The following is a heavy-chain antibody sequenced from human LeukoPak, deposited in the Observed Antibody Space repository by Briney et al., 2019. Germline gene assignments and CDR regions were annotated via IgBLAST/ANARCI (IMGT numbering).Heavy chain of an antibody. CDR1: GFTFSNYW. Sequence: GGSLRLSCAASGFTFSNYWMSWVRQAPGKGPEWVANMKQDGGEKYYVDSVKGRFTISRDNAKNSLSLQMDSLRAEDTAVYYCARDPVRRDSYWGQGTLVTVSS. J-gene: IGHJ4*02. D-gene: IGHD3-10*01. V-gene: IGHV3-7*01. CDR3: ARDPVRRDSY. CDR2: MKQDGGEK.